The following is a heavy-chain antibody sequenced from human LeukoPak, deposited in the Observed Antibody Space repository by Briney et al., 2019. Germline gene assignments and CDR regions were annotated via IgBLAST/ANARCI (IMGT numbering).Heavy chain of an antibody. Sequence: GGSLRLSCAASGFTFSSYGMHWVRQAPGKGLEWVAFIRFDGSHKYYADSVKGRFTISRDNSKNTLYLQMNSLRPEDTAVYYCARQTGSGLFILPGGQGTLVTVSS. CDR1: GFTFSSYG. CDR2: IRFDGSHK. V-gene: IGHV3-30*02. D-gene: IGHD3/OR15-3a*01. CDR3: ARQTGSGLFILP. J-gene: IGHJ4*02.